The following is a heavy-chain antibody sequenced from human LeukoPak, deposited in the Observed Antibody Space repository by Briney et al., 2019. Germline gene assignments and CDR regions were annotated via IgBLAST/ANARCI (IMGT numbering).Heavy chain of an antibody. J-gene: IGHJ4*02. CDR3: ARGAGRGGSDY. V-gene: IGHV3-7*01. CDR2: INLDGSEK. Sequence: PGGSLRLSCAASEFTFRNHWMSWVRQAPGKGLEWVAYINLDGSEKSYVDSVKGRFTISRDNDKNSLYLQMSSLRAEDTAVYYCARGAGRGGSDYWGQGTLVTVSS. D-gene: IGHD3-16*01. CDR1: EFTFRNHW.